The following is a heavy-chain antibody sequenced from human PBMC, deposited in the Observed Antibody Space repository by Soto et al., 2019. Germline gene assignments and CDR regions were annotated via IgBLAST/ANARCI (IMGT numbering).Heavy chain of an antibody. V-gene: IGHV1-3*01. CDR2: INAGNGNT. CDR1: GYTFTSYA. CDR3: ARGVGITIFGVVINPFDI. Sequence: ASVKVSCKASGYTFTSYAMHWVRQAPGQRLEWMGWINAGNGNTKYSQKFQGRVTITRDTSASTAYMELSSLRSEDTAVYYCARGVGITIFGVVINPFDIWGQGTMVTVSS. J-gene: IGHJ3*02. D-gene: IGHD3-3*01.